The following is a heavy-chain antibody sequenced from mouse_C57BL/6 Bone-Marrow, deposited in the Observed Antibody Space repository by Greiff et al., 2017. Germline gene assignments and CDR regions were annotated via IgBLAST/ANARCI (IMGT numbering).Heavy chain of an antibody. J-gene: IGHJ2*01. CDR1: GYTFTDYE. V-gene: IGHV1-15*01. CDR2: IDPETGGT. CDR3: TRWLLPYYFDY. Sequence: QVQLKQSGAELVRPGASVTLSCKASGYTFTDYEMHWVQQTPVHGLEWIGAIDPETGGTAYNQKFKGKAILTADKSSSTAYMELRSLTSEDSAVYYCTRWLLPYYFDYWGQGTTLTVSS. D-gene: IGHD2-3*01.